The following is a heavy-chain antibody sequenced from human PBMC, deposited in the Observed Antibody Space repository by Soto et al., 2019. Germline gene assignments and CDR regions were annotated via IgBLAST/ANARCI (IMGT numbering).Heavy chain of an antibody. CDR1: GGSFSGYY. J-gene: IGHJ4*02. CDR2: INHSGST. Sequence: SETLSLTCAVYGGSFSGYYWSWIRQPPGKGLEWIGEINHSGSTNYNPSLKSRVTISVDTSKNQFSLKLSSVTAADTAVYYCARVRYCSGGSCYGQAFDYWGQGTLVTVSS. D-gene: IGHD2-15*01. V-gene: IGHV4-34*01. CDR3: ARVRYCSGGSCYGQAFDY.